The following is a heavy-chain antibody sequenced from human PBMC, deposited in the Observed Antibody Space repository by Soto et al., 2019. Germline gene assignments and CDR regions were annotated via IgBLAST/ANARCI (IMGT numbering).Heavy chain of an antibody. CDR1: GFTFSSYA. J-gene: IGHJ4*02. CDR2: ISGSGGST. Sequence: HPGGSLRLSCAASGFTFSSYAMSWVRQAPGKGLEWVSAISGSGGSTYYADSVKGRFTISRDNSKNTLYLQMNSLRAEDTAVYYCAKDQLPINWNYRSTPDSWGQGTLVTVSS. CDR3: AKDQLPINWNYRSTPDS. V-gene: IGHV3-23*01. D-gene: IGHD1-7*01.